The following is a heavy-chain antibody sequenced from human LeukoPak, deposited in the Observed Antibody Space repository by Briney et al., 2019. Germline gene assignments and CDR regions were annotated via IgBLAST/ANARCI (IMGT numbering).Heavy chain of an antibody. CDR1: GFTFSRYA. J-gene: IGHJ4*02. CDR3: AKDFSPTLLYYFDY. Sequence: GGSLRLSCGASGFTFSRYAMSWVRQAPGKGLQWVSEIGGSGGAIYYADSVKGRFTISRDNSKNTLYLQMNSLRAEDTAVYYCAKDFSPTLLYYFDYWGQGTLVTVSS. CDR2: IGGSGGAI. V-gene: IGHV3-23*01. D-gene: IGHD2/OR15-2a*01.